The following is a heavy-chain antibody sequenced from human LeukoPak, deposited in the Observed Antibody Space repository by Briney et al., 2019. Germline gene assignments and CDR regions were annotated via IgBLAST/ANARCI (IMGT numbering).Heavy chain of an antibody. V-gene: IGHV3-15*01. CDR1: GFTFSNAW. CDR3: TTVPTVGWFGELLAFDY. D-gene: IGHD3-10*01. J-gene: IGHJ4*02. CDR2: IKSKTDGGTT. Sequence: GGSLRLSCAASGFTFSNAWMSWVRQAPGKGLEWVGRIKSKTDGGTTDYAAPVKGRFTISRDDSKNTLYLQMNSLQTEDTAVYYCTTVPTVGWFGELLAFDYWGQGTLVTVSS.